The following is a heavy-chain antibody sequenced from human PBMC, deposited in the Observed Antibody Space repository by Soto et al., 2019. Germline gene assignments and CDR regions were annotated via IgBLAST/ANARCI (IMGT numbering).Heavy chain of an antibody. CDR1: GFSLSTGVG. CDR2: IYWDDDK. CDR3: AHKAYYGSGSLDY. J-gene: IGHJ4*02. Sequence: QITLKESGPTLVKPTQTLTLTCTFSGFSLSTGVGVGWIRQPPGKALECLALIYWDDDKRYSSSLKSRLTITKDTSKNQVVIIMTNMDPVDTATYYCAHKAYYGSGSLDYWGQGILVTVSS. D-gene: IGHD3-10*01. V-gene: IGHV2-5*02.